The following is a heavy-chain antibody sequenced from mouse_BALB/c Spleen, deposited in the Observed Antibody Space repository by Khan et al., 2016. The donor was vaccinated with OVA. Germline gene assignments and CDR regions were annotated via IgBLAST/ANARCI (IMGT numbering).Heavy chain of an antibody. J-gene: IGHJ3*01. CDR1: GYTFTDYV. CDR2: IFPGGGSS. CDR3: ARGDYSVFAY. V-gene: IGHV1-77*01. D-gene: IGHD1-1*01. Sequence: QVQLQQSGPELVKPGASVKMSCKASGYTFTDYVINWVKQRTGQGLEWIGDIFPGGGSSYYTQNFKGKAKLTADKSSNTAYMQLSSLTFEDSAVYFYARGDYSVFAYWGQGTLVTVSA.